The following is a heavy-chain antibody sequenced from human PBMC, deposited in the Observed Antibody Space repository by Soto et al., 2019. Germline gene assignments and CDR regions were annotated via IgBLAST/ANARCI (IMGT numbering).Heavy chain of an antibody. CDR2: ISGSSGNI. CDR3: ARDRYSGSDAYMDV. CDR1: GFTFSDYY. Sequence: QVQLVESGGGVGKPGGSLRLSCAASGFTFSDYYMSWTCQAPGKGLEWVAYISGSSGNIYYADSVKGRFTISRDNAKNSLYLQMNSLRADDTAVYYCARDRYSGSDAYMDVWGNGTTVTVSS. D-gene: IGHD5-12*01. J-gene: IGHJ6*03. V-gene: IGHV3-11*01.